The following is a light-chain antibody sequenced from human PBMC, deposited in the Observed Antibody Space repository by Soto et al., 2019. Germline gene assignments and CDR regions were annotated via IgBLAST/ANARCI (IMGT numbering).Light chain of an antibody. CDR3: KNSHQCKLT. J-gene: IGKJ4*01. Sequence: EIVMSQSPSTLSLSSGERVILSCRASQSVCSALAWYQRKPGQAPRLLISDASTRAAGVPARFSGSGSGTELSITISSMQSEDFAVYYCKNSHQCKLTFGGGTKV. CDR2: DAS. V-gene: IGKV3-15*01. CDR1: QSVCSA.